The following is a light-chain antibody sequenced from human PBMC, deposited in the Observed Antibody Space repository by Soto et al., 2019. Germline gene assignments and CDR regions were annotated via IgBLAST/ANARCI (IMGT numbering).Light chain of an antibody. CDR3: CSYADSNIFL. CDR1: SSDVGGSNH. J-gene: IGLJ1*01. Sequence: QSVLTQPRSVSGSPGQSVTISCTGTSSDVGGSNHVSWYHHHPDKAPQLIIYDVSKRPSGVPGRFSGSKSGNTASLTISGLQAEDGADYYCCSYADSNIFLFGTGTKLTVL. CDR2: DVS. V-gene: IGLV2-11*02.